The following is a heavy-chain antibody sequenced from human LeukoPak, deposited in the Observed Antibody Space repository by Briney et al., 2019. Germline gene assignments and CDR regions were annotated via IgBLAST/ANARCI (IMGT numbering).Heavy chain of an antibody. D-gene: IGHD3-10*01. CDR2: IRYDGSNK. CDR3: ASPGSGPSDY. V-gene: IGHV3-30*02. CDR1: GFTFSSYG. Sequence: GGSLRLSCAASGFTFSSYGMHWVRQAPGKGLEWVAFIRYDGSNKYYADSVRGRFTISRDNSKNTLYLQMNSLRAEDTAVYYCASPGSGPSDYWGQGTLVTVSS. J-gene: IGHJ4*02.